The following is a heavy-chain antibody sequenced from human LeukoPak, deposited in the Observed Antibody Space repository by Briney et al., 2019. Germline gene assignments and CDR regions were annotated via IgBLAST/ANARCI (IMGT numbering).Heavy chain of an antibody. V-gene: IGHV3-23*01. CDR2: ISGRGGST. CDR3: AKGHPSAWCSSTSCYFDY. D-gene: IGHD2-2*01. CDR1: GFTFSSYA. Sequence: GGSLRLSCAASGFTFSSYAMSWVRQAPGKGLEWVSAISGRGGSTYYADSVKGRFTISRDNSKNTLYLQMNSLRAEDTAVYYCAKGHPSAWCSSTSCYFDYWGQGTLVTVSS. J-gene: IGHJ4*02.